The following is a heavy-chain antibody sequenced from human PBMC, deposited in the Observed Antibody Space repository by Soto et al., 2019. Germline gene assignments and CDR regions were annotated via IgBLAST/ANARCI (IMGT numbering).Heavy chain of an antibody. CDR1: GYAFTSYG. Sequence: ASVKVSLKGSGYAFTSYGISCVLQAPGQVIEWXGWIRAYNWNKPYAQKLNSIVTMTTATSTSTAYMELRSLRSDETAVYYCARVLGGMATVPFDYWGERRLVTVSS. V-gene: IGHV1-18*04. J-gene: IGHJ4*02. CDR2: IRAYNWNK. D-gene: IGHD4-4*01. CDR3: ARVLGGMATVPFDY.